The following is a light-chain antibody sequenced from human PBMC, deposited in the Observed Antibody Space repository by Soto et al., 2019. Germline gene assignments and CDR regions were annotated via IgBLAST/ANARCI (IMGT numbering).Light chain of an antibody. V-gene: IGKV1-5*01. J-gene: IGKJ1*01. CDR3: QQYNSYPWT. Sequence: DIQMTQSPSTLSASVGDRVTITCRANQSISGWLAWYQQKPGKAPNLLIYDASSLESGVPSRFSGSGSGTEFTLSISSLQPDDFATYYCQQYNSYPWTFGQGTKVEIK. CDR1: QSISGW. CDR2: DAS.